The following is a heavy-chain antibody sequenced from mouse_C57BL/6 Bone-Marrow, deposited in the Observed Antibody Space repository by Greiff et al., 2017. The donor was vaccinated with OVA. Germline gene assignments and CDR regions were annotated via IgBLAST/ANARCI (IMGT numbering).Heavy chain of an antibody. V-gene: IGHV1-55*01. Sequence: VQLQQPGAELVKPGASVKMSCKASGYTFTSYWITWVKQRPGQGLEWIGDIYPGCGSTNYNEKFKSKATLTVDTSSSTAYMQLSSLTSEDSAVYYCARRYYGSSYWYFDVWGTGTTVTVSS. D-gene: IGHD1-1*01. J-gene: IGHJ1*03. CDR3: ARRYYGSSYWYFDV. CDR2: IYPGCGST. CDR1: GYTFTSYW.